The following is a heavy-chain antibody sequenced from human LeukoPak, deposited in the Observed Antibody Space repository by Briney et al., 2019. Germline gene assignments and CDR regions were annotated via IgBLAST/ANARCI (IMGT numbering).Heavy chain of an antibody. D-gene: IGHD5-18*01. CDR1: GGTFSSYA. V-gene: IGHV1-69*05. CDR3: ARDRDTAMVIGY. J-gene: IGHJ4*02. Sequence: SVKVSCKASGGTFSSYAISWVRQAPGQGLEWVGGIIPIFGTANYAQKFQGRVTMTRDTSTSTVYMELSSLRSEDTAVYYCARDRDTAMVIGYWGQGTLVTVSS. CDR2: IIPIFGTA.